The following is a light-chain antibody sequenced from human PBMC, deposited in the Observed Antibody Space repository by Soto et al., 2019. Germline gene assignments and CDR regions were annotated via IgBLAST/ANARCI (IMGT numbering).Light chain of an antibody. J-gene: IGLJ2*01. Sequence: QSALTQPASVSGSPGQSITISCTGTSSDVGGYNYVSWYQQHPGKAPKLMIYDVSNRPSGVSNRFSGSKSGNTASLTISGLQAAYEADYYCSSYTSSSTALVFGGGTKLTVL. CDR1: SSDVGGYNY. CDR3: SSYTSSSTALV. V-gene: IGLV2-14*01. CDR2: DVS.